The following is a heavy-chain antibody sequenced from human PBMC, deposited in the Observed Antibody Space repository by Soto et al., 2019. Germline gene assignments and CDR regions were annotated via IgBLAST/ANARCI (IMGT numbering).Heavy chain of an antibody. CDR3: ARSTGDLRGCFDY. J-gene: IGHJ4*02. V-gene: IGHV5-51*01. CDR1: GYSFTSYW. D-gene: IGHD7-27*01. Sequence: GESLKISCKGSGYSFTSYWIGWVRQMPGKGPEWMGIIYPGDSDTRYSPSFQGQVTISADKSIGTAYLQWSSLKASDTAMYYCARSTGDLRGCFDYWGQGTLVTVSS. CDR2: IYPGDSDT.